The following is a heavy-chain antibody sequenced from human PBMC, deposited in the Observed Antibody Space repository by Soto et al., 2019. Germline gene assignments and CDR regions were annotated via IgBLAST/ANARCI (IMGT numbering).Heavy chain of an antibody. CDR3: ARVGSSSWYVWFDP. J-gene: IGHJ5*02. V-gene: IGHV1-18*01. D-gene: IGHD6-13*01. CDR2: ISAYNGNT. CDR1: GYTFTSYG. Sequence: VKLSCKAAGYTFTSYGISWVRQATGQGLEWMGWISAYNGNTNYAQKLQGRVTMTTDTSTSTAYMELRSLRSDDTAVYYCARVGSSSWYVWFDPWGQGTLVTVSS.